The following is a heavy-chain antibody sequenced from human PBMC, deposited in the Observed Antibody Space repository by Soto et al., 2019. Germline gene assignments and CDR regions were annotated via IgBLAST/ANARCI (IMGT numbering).Heavy chain of an antibody. D-gene: IGHD4-4*01. CDR2: IIPILGIA. CDR3: ARSGVTSVTTFDY. Sequence: SVKVSCKASGGTFSSYTISWVRQAPGQGLEWMGRIIPILGIANYAQKFQGRVTITADKSTSTAYMELSSLRSEDTAVYYCARSGVTSVTTFDYWGQGTLVTVSS. V-gene: IGHV1-69*02. CDR1: GGTFSSYT. J-gene: IGHJ4*02.